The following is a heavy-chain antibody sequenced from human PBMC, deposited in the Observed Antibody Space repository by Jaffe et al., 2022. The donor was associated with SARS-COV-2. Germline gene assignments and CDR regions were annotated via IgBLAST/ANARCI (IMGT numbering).Heavy chain of an antibody. CDR1: GFIFSSYG. D-gene: IGHD2-21*02. J-gene: IGHJ4*02. CDR2: IWYDGSNK. Sequence: QVQLVESGGGVVQSGRSLRLSCAASGFIFSSYGMHWVRQAPGKGLEWVAVIWYDGSNKYYADSVKGRFTISRDNSKNTLYLQMTSLRVEDTAVYYCGRDPCGGDCYSFGIDYCGQGTLVTVSS. V-gene: IGHV3-33*01. CDR3: GRDPCGGDCYSFGIDY.